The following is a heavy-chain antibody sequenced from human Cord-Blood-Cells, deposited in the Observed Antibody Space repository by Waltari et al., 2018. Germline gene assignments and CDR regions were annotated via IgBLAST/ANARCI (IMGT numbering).Heavy chain of an antibody. CDR3: ARGGIAAPYYFDY. CDR2: IYHSGST. V-gene: IGHV4-38-2*01. J-gene: IGHJ4*02. D-gene: IGHD6-6*01. Sequence: QVQLQESGPGLAQPSGTLSLPCALSGYPISRGYFGGWTRQPPGKGLEWIGSIYHSGSTYYNPSLKSRVTISVDTSKNQFSLKLSSVTAADTAVYYCARGGIAAPYYFDYWGQGTLVTVSS. CDR1: GYPISRGYF.